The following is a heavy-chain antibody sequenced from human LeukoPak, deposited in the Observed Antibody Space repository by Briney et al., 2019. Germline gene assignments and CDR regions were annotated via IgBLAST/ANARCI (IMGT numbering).Heavy chain of an antibody. CDR3: ARVSYDFWSGYVY. Sequence: GASVKVSCKASGYSFVGYGITWVRQAPGQGLEWMGGIIPIFGTANYAQKFQGRVTITTDESTSTAYMELSSLRSEDTAVYYCARVSYDFWSGYVYWGQGTLVTVSS. D-gene: IGHD3-3*01. J-gene: IGHJ4*02. CDR2: IIPIFGTA. V-gene: IGHV1-69*05. CDR1: GYSFVGYG.